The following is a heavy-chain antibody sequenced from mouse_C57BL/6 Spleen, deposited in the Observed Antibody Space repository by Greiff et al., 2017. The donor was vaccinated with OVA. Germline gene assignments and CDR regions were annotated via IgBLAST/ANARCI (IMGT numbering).Heavy chain of an antibody. J-gene: IGHJ3*01. CDR2: IYPSDSET. Sequence: VQLQQPGAELVRPGSSVKLSCKASGYTFTSYWMDWVKQRPGQGLEWIGNIYPSDSETHYNQKFKDKATLTVDKSSSTAYMQLSSLTSEDSAVYYCARGGYYGNLLAYWGQGTLVTVSA. V-gene: IGHV1-61*01. CDR3: ARGGYYGNLLAY. D-gene: IGHD2-1*01. CDR1: GYTFTSYW.